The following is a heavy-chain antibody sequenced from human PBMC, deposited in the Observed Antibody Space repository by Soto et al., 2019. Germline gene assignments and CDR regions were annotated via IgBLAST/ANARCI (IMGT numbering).Heavy chain of an antibody. CDR3: AREPREWELQGPFDY. CDR2: IIPIFGTA. V-gene: IGHV1-69*01. Sequence: QVQLVQSGAEVKRPGSSVKVSRKASGGTFSSYAISWVRQAPGQGLEWMGGIIPIFGTANYAQKFQGRVTITADESTSTAYMELSSLRSEDTAVYYCAREPREWELQGPFDYWGQQTLVTVSS. CDR1: GGTFSSYA. D-gene: IGHD1-26*01. J-gene: IGHJ4*02.